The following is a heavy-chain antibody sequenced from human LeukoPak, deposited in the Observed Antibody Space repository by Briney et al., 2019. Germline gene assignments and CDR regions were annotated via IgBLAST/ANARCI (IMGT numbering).Heavy chain of an antibody. CDR2: INAGNGNT. J-gene: IGHJ6*02. D-gene: IGHD6-13*01. CDR1: GYTFTSYA. Sequence: ASVKVSCKASGYTFTSYAMHWVRQAPGQRLEWMGWINAGNGNTKYSQKFQGRVTMTEDTSTDTAYMELSSLRSEDTAVYYCATDAPQYSSSWYSPYYYYYGMDVWGQGTTVTVSS. CDR3: ATDAPQYSSSWYSPYYYYYGMDV. V-gene: IGHV1-3*01.